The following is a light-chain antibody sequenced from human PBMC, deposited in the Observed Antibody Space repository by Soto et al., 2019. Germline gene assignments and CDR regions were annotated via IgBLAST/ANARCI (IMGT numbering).Light chain of an antibody. V-gene: IGKV1-8*01. CDR2: DAS. CDR1: QDIGTY. CDR3: QQYNSYPWT. J-gene: IGKJ1*01. Sequence: AIRMTQSPSSFSASTGARVSITCRATQDIGTYLAWYQQIPGKAPKLLIYDASTLQTGVPSRFSGSGSGTEFTLTISSLQPDDFATYYCQQYNSYPWTFGQGTKVDIK.